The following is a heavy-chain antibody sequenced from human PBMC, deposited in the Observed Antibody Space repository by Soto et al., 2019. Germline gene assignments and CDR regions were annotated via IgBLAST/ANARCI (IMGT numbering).Heavy chain of an antibody. CDR2: IWYDGSNK. CDR3: ARGEDIVVVPAAISSVMMDV. Sequence: GGSLRLSCAASGFTFSSYGMHWVRQAPGKGLEWVAVIWYDGSNKYYADSVKGRFTISRDNSKNTLYLQMNSLRAEDTAVYYCARGEDIVVVPAAISSVMMDVWGKGTTVTVSS. V-gene: IGHV3-33*01. J-gene: IGHJ6*04. CDR1: GFTFSSYG. D-gene: IGHD2-2*01.